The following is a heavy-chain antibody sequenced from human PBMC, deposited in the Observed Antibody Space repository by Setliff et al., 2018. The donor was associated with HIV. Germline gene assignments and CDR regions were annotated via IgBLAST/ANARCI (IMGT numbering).Heavy chain of an antibody. CDR2: INHSGST. D-gene: IGHD6-19*01. J-gene: IGHJ4*02. CDR1: GESFSGYY. V-gene: IGHV4-34*01. CDR3: ARHRAVAGANYFDF. Sequence: SETLSLTCAVSGESFSGYYWSWIRQSPGKGLEWIGEINHSGSTNYNPSLKSRVTISVDTSKNQVSLRLSPVTAADTAVYYCARHRAVAGANYFDFWGQGTLVTVSS.